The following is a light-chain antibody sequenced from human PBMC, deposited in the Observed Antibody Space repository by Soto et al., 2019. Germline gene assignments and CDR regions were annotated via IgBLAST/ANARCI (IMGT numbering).Light chain of an antibody. J-gene: IGLJ1*01. CDR2: DDN. CDR1: SSNIGGNS. V-gene: IGLV1-51*01. CDR3: GSWDSSLSAYV. Sequence: SALTQPPSVSAAPGQKVTISCSGSSSNIGGNSVSWYQQLPGTAPKLLIYDDNKRPSGIPDRFSGSKSGTSATPGITGFQTGDEADYYCGSWDSSLSAYVFGTGTKVTVL.